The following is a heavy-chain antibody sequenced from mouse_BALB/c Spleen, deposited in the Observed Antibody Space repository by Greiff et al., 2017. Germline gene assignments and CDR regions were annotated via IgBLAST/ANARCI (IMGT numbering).Heavy chain of an antibody. J-gene: IGHJ4*01. CDR2: IWAGGST. CDR1: GFSLTSYG. V-gene: IGHV2-9*02. D-gene: IGHD2-14*01. Sequence: VQRVESGPGLVAPSQSLSITCTVSGFSLTSYGVHWVRQPPGKGLEWLGVIWAGGSTNYNSALMSRLSISKDNSKSQVFLKMNSLQTDDTAMYYCARARYDGYYYAMDYWGQGTSVTVSS. CDR3: ARARYDGYYYAMDY.